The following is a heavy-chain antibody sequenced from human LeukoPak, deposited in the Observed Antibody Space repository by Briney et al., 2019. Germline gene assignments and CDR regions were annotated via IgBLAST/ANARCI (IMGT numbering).Heavy chain of an antibody. D-gene: IGHD3-10*01. CDR1: GFTFSNAC. J-gene: IGHJ4*02. V-gene: IGHV3-15*01. CDR2: IKTKTDGGTT. Sequence: GGSLRLSCAASGFTFSNACMSWVRQAPGKGLEWVGHIKTKTDGGTTDYAAPVKGRFTISRDDSKNTLYLQMNSLRAEDTAVYYCTLVDVSGSYTGYWGQGTLVTVSS. CDR3: TLVDVSGSYTGY.